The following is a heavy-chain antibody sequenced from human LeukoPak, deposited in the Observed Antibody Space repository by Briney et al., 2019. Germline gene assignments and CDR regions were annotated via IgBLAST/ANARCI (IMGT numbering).Heavy chain of an antibody. D-gene: IGHD3-10*01. Sequence: ASVKVSCKASGYTFTGYHIHWVRQAPGQGLECMGWINPNSGGTNYAQKFQGRVTMTRDTSISTAYMELSRLRSDDTAVYYCERGGSGSYFSWLDPWGQGTLVTVSS. CDR2: INPNSGGT. CDR3: ERGGSGSYFSWLDP. CDR1: GYTFTGYH. V-gene: IGHV1-2*02. J-gene: IGHJ5*02.